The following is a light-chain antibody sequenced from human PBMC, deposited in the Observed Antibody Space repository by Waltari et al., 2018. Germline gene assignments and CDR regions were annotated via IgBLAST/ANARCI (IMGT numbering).Light chain of an antibody. J-gene: IGLJ3*02. Sequence: QSVLTQLPSASGTPGQKVTISCNGSSSNIGSNYVYWYQQLPGTAPKLLIFKNNQRPSGVPDRFSDSKSGTSASLAINGLRSEDEADYYCAAWDDSLSGLVLGGGTKVTVL. CDR3: AAWDDSLSGLV. CDR2: KNN. V-gene: IGLV1-47*01. CDR1: SSNIGSNY.